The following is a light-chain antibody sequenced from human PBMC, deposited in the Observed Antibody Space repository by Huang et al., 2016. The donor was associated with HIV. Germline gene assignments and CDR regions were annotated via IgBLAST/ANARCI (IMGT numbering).Light chain of an antibody. CDR3: QQYDSLPYT. CDR1: QAISNS. Sequence: DIQMTQSPSSLSEFVGGRVTITCKASQAISNSLNWYQQKLGKAPKLLIFDASTLETWGPSRFNGSGAGTDFTFTISSLQPKDIATYYCQQYDSLPYTFGQGTKLEIK. CDR2: DAS. V-gene: IGKV1-33*01. J-gene: IGKJ2*01.